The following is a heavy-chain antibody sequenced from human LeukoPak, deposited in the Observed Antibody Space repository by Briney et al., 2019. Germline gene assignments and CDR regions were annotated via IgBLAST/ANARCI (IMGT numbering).Heavy chain of an antibody. CDR1: GYSFTNYW. J-gene: IGHJ4*02. CDR2: IYPADSNT. Sequence: GESLKISCKGSGYSFTNYWIGWVRQMPGKGQEWMGIIYPADSNTRYSPSFQGQVTISVDKSISTAYLQWSSLKASDTAVYYCATGRYCSGGTCYSSLDFWGQGTLVTVSS. V-gene: IGHV5-51*01. D-gene: IGHD2-15*01. CDR3: ATGRYCSGGTCYSSLDF.